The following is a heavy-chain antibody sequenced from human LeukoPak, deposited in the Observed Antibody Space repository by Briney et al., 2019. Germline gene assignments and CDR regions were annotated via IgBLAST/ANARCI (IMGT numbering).Heavy chain of an antibody. J-gene: IGHJ4*02. V-gene: IGHV3-23*01. CDR1: GFTFSSYA. CDR2: ISGSGGGT. CDR3: AKSSYYDSSGYYREYYFDF. Sequence: GGSLRLSCAASGFTFSSYAMSWVRQAPGKGLEWVSVISGSGGGTYYAGSVKGRFTISRDNSKNTLYLQMNSLRDEDTAVYYCAKSSYYDSSGYYREYYFDFWGQGTLVTVSS. D-gene: IGHD3-22*01.